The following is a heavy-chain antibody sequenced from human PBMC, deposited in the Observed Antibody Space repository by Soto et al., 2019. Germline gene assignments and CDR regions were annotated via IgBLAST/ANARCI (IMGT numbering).Heavy chain of an antibody. J-gene: IGHJ4*01. CDR1: GGSISSGGYY. V-gene: IGHV4-30-4*08. D-gene: IGHD3-22*01. CDR3: CRGAYYSDSRGYYDY. CDR2: IYYSGST. Sequence: SETLSLTCTVSGGSISSGGYYWSWIRQHPGKGLEWIGYIYYSGSTYYNPSLKSRVTISVGTSKNQFSLKLSSVTAADPAVYYCCRGAYYSDSRGYYDYSGQGTLDTVSS.